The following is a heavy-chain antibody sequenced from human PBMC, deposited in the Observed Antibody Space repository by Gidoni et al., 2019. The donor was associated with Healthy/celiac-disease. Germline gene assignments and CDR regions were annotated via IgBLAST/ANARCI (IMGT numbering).Heavy chain of an antibody. CDR2: ISYDGSNK. CDR1: GFTFSSYA. D-gene: IGHD2-15*01. J-gene: IGHJ6*03. V-gene: IGHV3-30-3*01. CDR3: ARDRMVAAYYYYYMDV. Sequence: QVQLVQSGGGVVQPVRSLRLSCAASGFTFSSYAMPWVRQAPGKGLEWVAVISYDGSNKYYADSVKGRFTISRDNSKNTLYLQMNSLRAEDTAVYYCARDRMVAAYYYYYMDVWGKGTTVTVSS.